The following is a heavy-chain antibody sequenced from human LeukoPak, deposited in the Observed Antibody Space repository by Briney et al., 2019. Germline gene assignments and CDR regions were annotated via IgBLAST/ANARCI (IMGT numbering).Heavy chain of an antibody. J-gene: IGHJ4*02. CDR2: IYTSGST. D-gene: IGHD3-22*01. CDR1: GGSISSSNW. CDR3: ARDVYYYDSSGYYLFDY. V-gene: IGHV4-4*02. Sequence: PSETLSLTCAVSGGSISSSNWWSWVRQPPGKGLEWIGRIYTSGSTNYNPSLKSRVTMSVDTSKNQFSLKLSSVTAADTAVYYCARDVYYYDSSGYYLFDYWGQGTLVTVSS.